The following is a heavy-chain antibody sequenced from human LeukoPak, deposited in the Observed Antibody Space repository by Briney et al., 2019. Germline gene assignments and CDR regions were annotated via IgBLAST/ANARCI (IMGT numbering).Heavy chain of an antibody. CDR2: ISNSGGTI. D-gene: IGHD4-23*01. CDR1: GFPFSDYE. Sequence: GGSLRLSCAASGFPFSDYEMNWVRQIPGKGLEWLSYISNSGGTIYYADSVRGRFTVSRDNAKNSLYLQMNSLRPEDTAVYYCARTVAFDYWGQGALVAVSSGMDVWGQGTTVTVSS. CDR3: ARTVAFDYWGQGALVAVSSGMDV. V-gene: IGHV3-48*03. J-gene: IGHJ6*02.